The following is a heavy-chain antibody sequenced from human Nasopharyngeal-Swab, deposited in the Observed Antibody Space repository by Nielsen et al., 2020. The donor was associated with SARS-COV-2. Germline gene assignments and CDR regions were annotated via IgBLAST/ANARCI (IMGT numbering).Heavy chain of an antibody. V-gene: IGHV4-38-2*02. CDR1: GSSISSGYY. CDR2: IYHSGST. Sequence: SETLSLTCTVSGSSISSGYYWGWIRQPPGRGLEWIGSIYHSGSTYYNPSLKSRVTISVDTSKNQFSLKLSSVTAADTAVYYCARDGQYYDSSGYYYSDAFDIWGQGTMVTVSS. D-gene: IGHD3-22*01. CDR3: ARDGQYYDSSGYYYSDAFDI. J-gene: IGHJ3*02.